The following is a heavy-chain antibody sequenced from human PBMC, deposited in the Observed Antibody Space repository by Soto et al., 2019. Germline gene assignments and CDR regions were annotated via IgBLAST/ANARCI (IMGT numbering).Heavy chain of an antibody. CDR3: ARTPLAAPFDY. J-gene: IGHJ4*02. CDR2: INHSGST. CDR1: GGSLSGYY. V-gene: IGHV4-34*01. Sequence: PSETLSLTCAVYGGSLSGYYWSWIRQPPGKGLEWIGEINHSGSTNYNPSLKSRVTISVDTSKNQFSLKLSSVTAADAAVYYCARTPLAAPFDYWGQGTLVTVSS. D-gene: IGHD6-6*01.